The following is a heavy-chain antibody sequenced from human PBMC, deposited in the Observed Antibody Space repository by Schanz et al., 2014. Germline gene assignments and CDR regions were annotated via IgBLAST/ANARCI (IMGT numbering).Heavy chain of an antibody. CDR3: ARAAFSSEYYYGMDV. Sequence: QVQLVQSGTEVKKPGSSVKVSCKASGGTFSSYAISWVRQAPGQGLEWMGGIIPIFGTANYAQKFQGRVTIIADESTSTAHMELSSLRSADTAVYFCARAAFSSEYYYGMDVWGQGTTVTVSS. D-gene: IGHD3-3*02. J-gene: IGHJ6*02. CDR2: IIPIFGTA. V-gene: IGHV1-69*01. CDR1: GGTFSSYA.